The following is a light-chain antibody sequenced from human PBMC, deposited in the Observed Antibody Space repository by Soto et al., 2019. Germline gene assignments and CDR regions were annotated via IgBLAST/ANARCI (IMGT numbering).Light chain of an antibody. CDR3: QQSYSTPYT. V-gene: IGKV1-39*01. CDR1: QSISSY. Sequence: DIQMTQSPSSLSASVGDRVTITCRASQSISSYLNWYQQKPGKAPKPLIYAASSLQSGVPSRFSGSGSGTDFTLTISSLQPEDFATYYCQQSYSTPYTFGQGIKLEIK. J-gene: IGKJ2*01. CDR2: AAS.